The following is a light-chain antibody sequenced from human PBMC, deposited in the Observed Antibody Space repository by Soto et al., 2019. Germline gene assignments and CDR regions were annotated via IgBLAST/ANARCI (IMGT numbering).Light chain of an antibody. Sequence: EIVLTQSPGTLSLSPGERATLSCRTSQSVSNNYLAWYQQKPSQAPRLLIYGASSRATGIPDRFSGSGSGTDFTLSISRLEPKDFAVYYCQQYNNWPRTFGQGTKVDIK. CDR1: QSVSNNY. J-gene: IGKJ1*01. V-gene: IGKV3-20*01. CDR2: GAS. CDR3: QQYNNWPRT.